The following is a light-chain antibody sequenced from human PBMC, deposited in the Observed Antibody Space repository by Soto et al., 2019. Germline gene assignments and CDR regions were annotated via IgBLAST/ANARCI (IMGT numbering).Light chain of an antibody. CDR1: SSNIGADNY. V-gene: IGLV1-40*01. CDR3: QSYDSSLRAYV. J-gene: IGLJ1*01. Sequence: QSVLTQPPSVSGAPGQRVTISCTGSSSNIGADNYVHWYQQHPGKAPKFLIYGNSNRPSGVPDRFSGSKSGASASLAITGLQAEDEADYYCQSYDSSLRAYVFGTGTKVTVL. CDR2: GNS.